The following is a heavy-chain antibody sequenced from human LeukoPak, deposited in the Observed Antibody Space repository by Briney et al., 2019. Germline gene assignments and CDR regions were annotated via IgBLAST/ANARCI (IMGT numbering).Heavy chain of an antibody. CDR2: IYYSGRT. J-gene: IGHJ4*02. CDR3: ARRAYSSSSFDY. CDR1: GGSISSGNHF. V-gene: IGHV4-39*01. D-gene: IGHD6-6*01. Sequence: PSETLSLTCTVSGGSISSGNHFWGWIRQPPGKGLEWIGIIYYSGRTYFNPSLKSRVTISVDTSKNQFSLKPSSVTAADTAVYYCARRAYSSSSFDYWGQGTLVTVSS.